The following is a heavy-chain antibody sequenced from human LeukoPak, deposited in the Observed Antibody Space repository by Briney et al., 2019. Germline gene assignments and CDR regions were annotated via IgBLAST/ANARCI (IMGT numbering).Heavy chain of an antibody. V-gene: IGHV3-48*01. CDR2: ISSSSTI. Sequence: GGSLRLSCAASGFTFSSYSMNWVRQAPGRGLGWVSYISSSSTIYYADSVKGRFTISRDNAKNSLYLQMNSLRAEDTAVYYCARGEDYYGSGSYYDLDYWGQGTLVTVSS. J-gene: IGHJ4*02. CDR3: ARGEDYYGSGSYYDLDY. D-gene: IGHD3-10*01. CDR1: GFTFSSYS.